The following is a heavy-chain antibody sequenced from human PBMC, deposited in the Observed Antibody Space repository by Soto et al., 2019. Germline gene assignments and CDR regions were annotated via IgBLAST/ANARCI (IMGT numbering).Heavy chain of an antibody. Sequence: GASVKVSCKASGGTFSSYAISWVRQAPGQGLEWMGGIIPIFGTANYAQKFQGRVTITADESTSTAYMELSSLRSEDAAVYYCARDLREVATASWFDPWGQGTLVTVSS. CDR1: GGTFSSYA. CDR3: ARDLREVATASWFDP. J-gene: IGHJ5*02. D-gene: IGHD5-12*01. CDR2: IIPIFGTA. V-gene: IGHV1-69*13.